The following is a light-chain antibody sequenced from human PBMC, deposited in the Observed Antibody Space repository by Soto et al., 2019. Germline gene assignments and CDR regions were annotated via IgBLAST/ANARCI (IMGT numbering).Light chain of an antibody. J-gene: IGKJ1*01. CDR1: QGISSY. CDR2: AAS. CDR3: QQLNSYPRT. V-gene: IGKV1-9*01. Sequence: IQLTQSPSSLSASVGDRVTITCRASQGISSYLAWYQQKPGKAPKLLIYAASTLQSGVPSRFSGSGSVTDFTRTISSLQPEDFATYYCQQLNSYPRTFGQGTKVEIK.